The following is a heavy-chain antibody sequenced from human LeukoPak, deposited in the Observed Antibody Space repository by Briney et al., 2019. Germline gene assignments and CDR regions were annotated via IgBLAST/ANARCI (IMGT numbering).Heavy chain of an antibody. Sequence: SETLSLTCIVSGGSISSCSWNWIRQPAGKGLEWIGRIHTSGSTNYNPSLKSRVTMSVDTSKNQFSLKLSSVTAAGTAVYYCARDASCYYDGSGYYLGYWGQGTLVTVSS. D-gene: IGHD3-22*01. CDR3: ARDASCYYDGSGYYLGY. V-gene: IGHV4-4*07. CDR1: GGSISSCS. CDR2: IHTSGST. J-gene: IGHJ4*02.